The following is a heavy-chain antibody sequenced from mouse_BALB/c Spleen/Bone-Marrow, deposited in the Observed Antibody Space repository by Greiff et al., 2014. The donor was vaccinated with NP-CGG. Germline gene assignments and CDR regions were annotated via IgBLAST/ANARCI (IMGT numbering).Heavy chain of an antibody. CDR3: AAYYYGSSQFAY. D-gene: IGHD1-1*01. J-gene: IGHJ3*01. CDR2: IDPANGNT. Sequence: EVQLQQSGAELVKPGASVKLSCTASGFNIKDTYMHWVKLRPEQGLEWIGRIDPANGNTKYDPKFQGKATITADTSSNTAYLQLSSLTSEDTAVYYCAAYYYGSSQFAYWGQGTLVTVSA. V-gene: IGHV14-3*02. CDR1: GFNIKDTY.